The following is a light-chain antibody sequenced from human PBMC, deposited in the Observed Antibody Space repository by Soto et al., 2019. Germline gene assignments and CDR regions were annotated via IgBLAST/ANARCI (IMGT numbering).Light chain of an antibody. V-gene: IGKV1-33*01. Sequence: DIQMTQSPSSLSASVGDRVSISCQAKEDTDNYFNWYHQKPGKAPRLVIYDTSTVAIGVPSRIGGGRSGKKFTFTISGLQPEDVVTYCWQQYNKVPYTFGQGTKVEMK. CDR1: EDTDNY. J-gene: IGKJ2*01. CDR2: DTS. CDR3: QQYNKVPYT.